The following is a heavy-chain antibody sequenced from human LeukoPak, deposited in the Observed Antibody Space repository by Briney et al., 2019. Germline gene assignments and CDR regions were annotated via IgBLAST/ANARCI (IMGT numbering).Heavy chain of an antibody. CDR1: GFTFSSYS. CDR2: ISSSSSYI. D-gene: IGHD1-26*01. Sequence: GGSLRLSCAASGFTFSSYSMNWVRQAPGKGLGWVSSISSSSSYIYYADSVKGRFTISRDNAKNSLYLQMNSLRAEDTAVYYCARGAGSGSYYGTYWGQGTLVTVSS. J-gene: IGHJ4*02. V-gene: IGHV3-21*01. CDR3: ARGAGSGSYYGTY.